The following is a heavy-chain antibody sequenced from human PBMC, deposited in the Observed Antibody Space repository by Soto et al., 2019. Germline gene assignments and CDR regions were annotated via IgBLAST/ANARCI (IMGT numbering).Heavy chain of an antibody. CDR2: ISSSSSTI. J-gene: IGHJ6*02. CDR3: AKEENKDDFWSGYYTGFYYGMDV. V-gene: IGHV3-48*02. D-gene: IGHD3-3*01. Sequence: GGSLRLSCAASGFTFSSYSMNWVRQAPGKGLEWVSYISSSSSTIYYADSVKGRFTISRDNAKNSLYLQMNSLRDEDTAVYYCAKEENKDDFWSGYYTGFYYGMDVWGQGTTVTVSS. CDR1: GFTFSSYS.